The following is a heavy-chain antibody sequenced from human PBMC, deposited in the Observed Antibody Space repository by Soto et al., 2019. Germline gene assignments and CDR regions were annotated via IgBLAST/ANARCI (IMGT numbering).Heavy chain of an antibody. CDR2: INPNSGGT. J-gene: IGHJ4*02. CDR1: GYTFTGYY. D-gene: IGHD3-3*01. V-gene: IGHV1-2*02. Sequence: GASVKVSCKASGYTFTGYYMHWVRQAPGQGLEWMGWINPNSGGTIYAQKFQGRVTMTEDTSTDTAYMELSSLRSEDTAVYYCATAWGTWSGYYPFDYWGQGTLVTVSS. CDR3: ATAWGTWSGYYPFDY.